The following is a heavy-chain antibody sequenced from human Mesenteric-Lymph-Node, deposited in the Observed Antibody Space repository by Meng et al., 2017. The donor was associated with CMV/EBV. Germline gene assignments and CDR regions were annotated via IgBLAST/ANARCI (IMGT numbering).Heavy chain of an antibody. CDR2: INPTDGST. D-gene: IGHD6-6*01. Sequence: ASVKVSCKAFGYTLTHYYMHCVRQAPGQGLEWMGIINPTDGSTTYAQKFQGRVTMTRDTSTNTVYMELSSPRSEDTAMYYCARKGPRPALDYWGQGTLVTVSS. V-gene: IGHV1-46*01. J-gene: IGHJ4*02. CDR3: ARKGPRPALDY. CDR1: GYTLTHYY.